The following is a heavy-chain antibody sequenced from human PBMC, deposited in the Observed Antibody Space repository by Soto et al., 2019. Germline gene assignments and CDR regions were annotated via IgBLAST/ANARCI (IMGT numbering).Heavy chain of an antibody. CDR1: GYSFTSYW. CDR2: IYPGDSDT. J-gene: IGHJ6*02. CDR3: ARHPYVGKRVGGWYNNGMDV. D-gene: IGHD3-16*01. V-gene: IGHV5-51*01. Sequence: GESLKISCKGSGYSFTSYWIGWVRQMPGKGLEWMGIIYPGDSDTRYSPSFQGQVTISADKPISTAYLQWSSLKASATAIYYFARHPYVGKRVGGWYNNGMDVWGQGTTVTVSS.